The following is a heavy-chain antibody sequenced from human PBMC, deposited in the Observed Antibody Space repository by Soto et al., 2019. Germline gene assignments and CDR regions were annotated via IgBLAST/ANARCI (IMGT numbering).Heavy chain of an antibody. D-gene: IGHD6-6*01. V-gene: IGHV4-34*01. Sequence: PSETLSLTCAVYGGSFSGYYWNWIRQPPGMGLEWIGEINHSGSTNYNPSLKSRVTISVDTSKNQFSLNLTSVTAADTAVYYCAVGRIAARQLKYYYMDVWGKGATVTVSS. CDR2: INHSGST. J-gene: IGHJ6*03. CDR3: AVGRIAARQLKYYYMDV. CDR1: GGSFSGYY.